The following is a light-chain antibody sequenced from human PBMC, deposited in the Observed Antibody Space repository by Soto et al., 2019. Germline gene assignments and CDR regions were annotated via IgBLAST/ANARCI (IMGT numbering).Light chain of an antibody. CDR3: ISYTTISTYA. Sequence: SALAQPASVSGSPGQSIAISCPGTSSDVGSYNYVSWYQHHPGKAPKVMIYDVSSRPSGVSNRFSGSKSGNTASLTISGLQAEDEADYYCISYTTISTYAFGTGTKVTVL. J-gene: IGLJ1*01. CDR2: DVS. V-gene: IGLV2-14*03. CDR1: SSDVGSYNY.